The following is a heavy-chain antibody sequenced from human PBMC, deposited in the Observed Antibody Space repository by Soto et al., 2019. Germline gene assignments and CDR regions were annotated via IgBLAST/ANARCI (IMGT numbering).Heavy chain of an antibody. CDR1: GFTFTSSA. D-gene: IGHD3-3*01. CDR2: IVVGSGNT. J-gene: IGHJ3*02. Sequence: ASVKVSCKASGFTFTSSAVQWVRQARGQRLEWIGWIVVGSGNTNYAQKFQERVTITRDMSTGTAYMELSSLRSEDTAVYYCAAKESFWSGYYWVPNDAFDIWGQGTMVTVSS. CDR3: AAKESFWSGYYWVPNDAFDI. V-gene: IGHV1-58*01.